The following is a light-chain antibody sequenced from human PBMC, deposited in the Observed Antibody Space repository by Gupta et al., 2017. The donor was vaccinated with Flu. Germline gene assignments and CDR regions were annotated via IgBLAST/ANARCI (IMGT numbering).Light chain of an antibody. CDR1: TGHSSDA. CDR3: QTWGTYIRV. Sequence: KPTSTLITGHSSDASALHQQHPENGPRYLIKLNSDGSHYTGDGITDRFSVSSSGADRNLTISSLQSEDEADYYCQTWGTYIRVFGGGIKLTVL. V-gene: IGLV4-69*01. J-gene: IGLJ3*02. CDR2: LNSDGSH.